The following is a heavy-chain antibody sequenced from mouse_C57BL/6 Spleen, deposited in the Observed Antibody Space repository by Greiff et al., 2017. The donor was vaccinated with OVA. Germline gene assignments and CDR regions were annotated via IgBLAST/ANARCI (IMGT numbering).Heavy chain of an antibody. Sequence: EVQLQQSGAELVKPGASVKLSCTASGFNIKDYYMHWVKQRTEQGLEWIGRIDPEDGENKYDPKFQGKATITADTSSNTAYLQLSILTSEDTAVYYFACITPVVAHFDYWGQGTTLTVSS. D-gene: IGHD1-1*01. J-gene: IGHJ2*01. V-gene: IGHV14-2*01. CDR2: IDPEDGEN. CDR1: GFNIKDYY. CDR3: ACITPVVAHFDY.